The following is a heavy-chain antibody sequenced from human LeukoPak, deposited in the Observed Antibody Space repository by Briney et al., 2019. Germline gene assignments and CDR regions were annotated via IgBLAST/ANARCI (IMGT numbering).Heavy chain of an antibody. J-gene: IGHJ6*02. CDR1: GFTFSSYS. D-gene: IGHD2-2*01. CDR3: ARGIGEYQLLSYYYGMDV. V-gene: IGHV3-21*01. CDR2: ISSSSSYI. Sequence: GGSLRLSCAASGFTFSSYSMNWVRQAPGKGLEWVSSISSSSSYIYYVDSVKGRFTISRDNAKNSLYLQMNSLRAEDTAVYYCARGIGEYQLLSYYYGMDVWGQGTTVTVSS.